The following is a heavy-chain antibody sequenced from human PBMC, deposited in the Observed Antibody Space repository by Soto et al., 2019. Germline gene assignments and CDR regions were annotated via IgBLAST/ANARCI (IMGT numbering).Heavy chain of an antibody. V-gene: IGHV1-3*01. J-gene: IGHJ4*02. Sequence: EASVKVSCKASGYTFTTYAIHWVRQAPGQRLEWMGWIHVGNGNTKYSQKLQGRVTISRDTSASTAYMELSSLRSEDTAVYYCARDSSPTSSWLDYWGRGTLVTVSS. CDR1: GYTFTTYA. CDR3: ARDSSPTSSWLDY. CDR2: IHVGNGNT. D-gene: IGHD6-13*01.